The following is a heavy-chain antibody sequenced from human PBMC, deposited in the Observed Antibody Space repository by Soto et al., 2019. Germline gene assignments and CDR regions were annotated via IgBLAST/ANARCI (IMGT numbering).Heavy chain of an antibody. CDR3: ARMRSSGLDHNYYYGMDV. CDR1: GFTFSSYG. V-gene: IGHV3-33*01. D-gene: IGHD3-22*01. J-gene: IGHJ6*02. Sequence: GGSLRLSCAASGFTFSSYGMHWVRQAPGKGLEWVAVIWYDGSNKYYADSVKGRFTISRDNSKNTLYLQMNSLRAEDTAVYYCARMRSSGLDHNYYYGMDVWGQGTTVTVSS. CDR2: IWYDGSNK.